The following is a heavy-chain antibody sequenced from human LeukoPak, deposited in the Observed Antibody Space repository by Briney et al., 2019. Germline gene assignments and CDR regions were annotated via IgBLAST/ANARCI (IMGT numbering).Heavy chain of an antibody. CDR1: GRSISSSSYY. Sequence: SETLSLTCIVSGRSISSSSYYWGWIRQPPGKGLEWIGSIYYSGSTYYNPSLKSRVTISVDTSKNQFSLKLSSVTAGDTAVYYCARVGGGDSSSWTSQEYWGQGTLVTVSS. CDR3: ARVGGGDSSSWTSQEY. V-gene: IGHV4-39*01. D-gene: IGHD6-13*01. CDR2: IYYSGST. J-gene: IGHJ4*02.